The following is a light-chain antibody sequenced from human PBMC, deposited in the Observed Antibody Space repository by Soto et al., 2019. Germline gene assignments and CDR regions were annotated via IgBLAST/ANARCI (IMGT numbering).Light chain of an antibody. V-gene: IGLV2-14*01. J-gene: IGLJ2*01. CDR3: SSYTTASSLE. Sequence: QSVLTQPASVSGSPGQSINISCTGSSRDVGTYKYVSWYQQHPGTAPKLIIFEVSHRPSGVSDRFSGSKSGNTASLTISGLQAEDEADYSCSSYTTASSLEFGGGTKVTVL. CDR2: EVS. CDR1: SRDVGTYKY.